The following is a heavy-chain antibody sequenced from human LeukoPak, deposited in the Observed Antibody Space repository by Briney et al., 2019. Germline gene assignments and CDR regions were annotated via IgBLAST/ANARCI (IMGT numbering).Heavy chain of an antibody. CDR1: GYTFTSYG. V-gene: IGHV1-18*01. Sequence: ATVKVSCKASGYTFTSYGISWVRQAPGQGLEWMGWISAYNGNTNYAQKLQGRVTMTTDTSTSTAYMELRSLRSDDTAVYYCARGAAHYYDSSGYYYAFDYWGQGTLVTVSS. CDR3: ARGAAHYYDSSGYYYAFDY. CDR2: ISAYNGNT. D-gene: IGHD3-22*01. J-gene: IGHJ4*02.